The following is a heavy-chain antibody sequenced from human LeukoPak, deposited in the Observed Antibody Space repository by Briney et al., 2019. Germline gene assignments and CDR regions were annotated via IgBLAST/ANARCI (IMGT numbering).Heavy chain of an antibody. D-gene: IGHD3-22*01. CDR1: GGSISSYY. V-gene: IGHV4-59*01. J-gene: IGHJ5*02. CDR2: IYYSGST. Sequence: PSETLSLTCTVSGGSISSYYWSWIRQPPGKGLEWSGYIYYSGSTNYNPSLKSRVTISVDTSKNQFSLKLSSVTAADTAVYYCARVTPHCYDSSGLYNWFDPWGQGTLVTVSS. CDR3: ARVTPHCYDSSGLYNWFDP.